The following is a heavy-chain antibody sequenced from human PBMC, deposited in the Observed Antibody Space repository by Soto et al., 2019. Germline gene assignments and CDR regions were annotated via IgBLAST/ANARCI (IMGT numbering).Heavy chain of an antibody. CDR2: ISYDGSNK. V-gene: IGHV3-30*18. CDR3: AKDDDSSGTYYYYGMDV. J-gene: IGHJ6*02. CDR1: GFTFSSYG. D-gene: IGHD3-22*01. Sequence: QVQLVESGGGVVQPGRSLRLSCAASGFTFSSYGMHWVRQAPGKGLEWVAVISYDGSNKYYADSVKGRFTISRDNSKNTLYLQMNSLRAEDTAVYYCAKDDDSSGTYYYYGMDVWGRGTTVTVSS.